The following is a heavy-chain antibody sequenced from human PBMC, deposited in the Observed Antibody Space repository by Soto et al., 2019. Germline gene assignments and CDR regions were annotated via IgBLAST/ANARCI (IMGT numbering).Heavy chain of an antibody. CDR3: TREVYCSGGSCYLDWFDP. Sequence: GGSLRLSCTASGFTFGDYAMSWFRQAPGKGLEWVGFIRSKAYGGTTEYAASVKGRFTISRDDSKSIAYLQMNSLKTEDTAVYYCTREVYCSGGSCYLDWFDPWGQGTLVTVSS. J-gene: IGHJ5*02. D-gene: IGHD2-15*01. CDR2: IRSKAYGGTT. CDR1: GFTFGDYA. V-gene: IGHV3-49*03.